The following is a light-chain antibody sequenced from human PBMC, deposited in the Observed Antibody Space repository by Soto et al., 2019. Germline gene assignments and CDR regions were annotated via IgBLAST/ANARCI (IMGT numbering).Light chain of an antibody. CDR3: QQGTDWPPGT. V-gene: IGKV1-5*03. Sequence: DIQLTQSPSNLSASVGDRVTITCRASQSISSWLAWYQKKPGKGPNVLIYKASTLESGVPSRFSGSGFGTEFTLTISSLEPEDFALYYCQQGTDWPPGTFGQGTKVEIK. J-gene: IGKJ1*01. CDR1: QSISSW. CDR2: KAS.